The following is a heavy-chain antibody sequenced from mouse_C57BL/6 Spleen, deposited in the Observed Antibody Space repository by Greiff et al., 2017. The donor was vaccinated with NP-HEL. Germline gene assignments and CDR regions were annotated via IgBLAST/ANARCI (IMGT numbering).Heavy chain of an antibody. J-gene: IGHJ2*01. CDR2: IHPNSGST. D-gene: IGHD3-2*02. Sequence: QVQLKQPGAELVKPGASVKLSCKASGYTFTSYWMHWVKQRPGQGLEWIGMIHPNSGSTNYNEKFKSKATLTVDKSSSTAYMQLSSLTSEDSAVYYCAPTAQAPYYFDYWGQGTTLTVSS. CDR1: GYTFTSYW. V-gene: IGHV1-64*01. CDR3: APTAQAPYYFDY.